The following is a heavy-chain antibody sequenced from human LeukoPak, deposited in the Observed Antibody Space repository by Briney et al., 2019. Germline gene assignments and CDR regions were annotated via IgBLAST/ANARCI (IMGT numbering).Heavy chain of an antibody. D-gene: IGHD2-15*01. V-gene: IGHV5-51*01. CDR3: ARRHSGYCSGGSCSWYFDL. CDR2: IYPGDSDT. J-gene: IGHJ2*01. CDR1: GYSFNTYW. Sequence: GESLKISCKGSGYSFNTYWIGWVRQMPGKGLEWMGIIYPGDSDTKYSPSFQGQVTISADKSISTAYLQWSSLKASDTAMYYCARRHSGYCSGGSCSWYFDLWGRGTLVTVSS.